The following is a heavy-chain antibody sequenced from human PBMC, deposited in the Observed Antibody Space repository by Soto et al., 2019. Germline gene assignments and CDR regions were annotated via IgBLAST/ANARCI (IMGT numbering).Heavy chain of an antibody. CDR2: IRQDGSEK. D-gene: IGHD5-18*01. CDR1: GFTFSSYW. V-gene: IGHV3-7*01. CDR3: ARDPISYSYGSPDY. Sequence: EAQLVESGGGLVQPGGSLRLSCAASGFTFSSYWMSWVRQAPGKGLEWVANIRQDGSEKYYVGSVKGRFTISRDNARNSLYLQMDSLRADDTAVYYWARDPISYSYGSPDYWGQGTLVTVSS. J-gene: IGHJ4*02.